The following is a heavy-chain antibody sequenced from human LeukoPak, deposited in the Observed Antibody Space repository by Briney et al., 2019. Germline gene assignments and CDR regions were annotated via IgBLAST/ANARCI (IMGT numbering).Heavy chain of an antibody. J-gene: IGHJ4*02. Sequence: GGSLRLSCAASGFTLNSYAIHWVRQAPGKGLEWVAVISYDGSNKYYADSVKGRFTISRDNSKNTLYLQMNSLRAEDTAVYYCARTRTDFVGYYFDYWGQGTLVTVSS. CDR1: GFTLNSYA. CDR3: ARTRTDFVGYYFDY. D-gene: IGHD3/OR15-3a*01. CDR2: ISYDGSNK. V-gene: IGHV3-30*04.